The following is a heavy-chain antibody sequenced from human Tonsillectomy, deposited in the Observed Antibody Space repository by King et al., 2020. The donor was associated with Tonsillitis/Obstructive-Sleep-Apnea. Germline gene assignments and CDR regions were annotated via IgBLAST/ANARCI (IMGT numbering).Heavy chain of an antibody. CDR2: ISSSSSPI. CDR3: ARLGVEGVITDY. D-gene: IGHD3-10*01. J-gene: IGHJ4*02. CDR1: GFTFSNYA. V-gene: IGHV3-48*02. Sequence: QLVQSGGGLVQPGGSLRVSCAASGFTFSNYAMHWVRQAPGKGLDWISYISSSSSPIFYADSVKGRFTVSRDNAKNSLYLQMNSLRDEDTAVYYCARLGVEGVITDYWGQGTLVTVS.